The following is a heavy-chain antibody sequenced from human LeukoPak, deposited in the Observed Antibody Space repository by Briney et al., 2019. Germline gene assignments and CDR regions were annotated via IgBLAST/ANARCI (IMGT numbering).Heavy chain of an antibody. CDR3: ARDSSSWYNTEGNFDY. CDR2: IYHSGST. D-gene: IGHD6-13*01. CDR1: GGSISSSNW. V-gene: IGHV4-4*02. Sequence: SETLSLTCAVSGGSISSSNWWSWVRQPPGKGLEWIGEIYHSGSTNYNPSLKSRVTISVDKSKDQFSLKLSSVTAADTAVYYCARDSSSWYNTEGNFDYWGQGTLVTVSS. J-gene: IGHJ4*02.